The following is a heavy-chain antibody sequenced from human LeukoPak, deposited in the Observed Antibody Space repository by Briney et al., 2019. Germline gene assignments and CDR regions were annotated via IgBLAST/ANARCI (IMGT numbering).Heavy chain of an antibody. V-gene: IGHV4-4*07. D-gene: IGHD5-12*01. J-gene: IGHJ4*02. Sequence: PSETLSLTCTVSGGSISSYYWSWIRQPPGKGLEWIGRIYTSGSTNYNPSLKSRVTMSVDTSKNQISLKLSSVTAADTAVYYCAREGPIVAVDYWGQGTLVTVSS. CDR1: GGSISSYY. CDR2: IYTSGST. CDR3: AREGPIVAVDY.